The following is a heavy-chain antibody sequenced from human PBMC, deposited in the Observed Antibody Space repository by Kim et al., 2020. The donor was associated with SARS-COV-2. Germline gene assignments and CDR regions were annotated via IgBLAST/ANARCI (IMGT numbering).Heavy chain of an antibody. CDR1: GYSLTNSH. Sequence: ASVKVSCKASGYSLTNSHMHWVRQAPGQRLEWMGWIYGGDGNTDYSQKFRGRVALTIDTSASTAYVELSSLRSEDTAVYYCARDYGQQVVLHYFDYWGQGTLVTVSS. CDR2: IYGGDGNT. CDR3: ARDYGQQVVLHYFDY. D-gene: IGHD6-13*01. J-gene: IGHJ4*02. V-gene: IGHV1-3*01.